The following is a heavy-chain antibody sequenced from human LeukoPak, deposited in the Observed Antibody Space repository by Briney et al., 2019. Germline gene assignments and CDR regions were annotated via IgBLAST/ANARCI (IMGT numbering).Heavy chain of an antibody. V-gene: IGHV3-9*01. J-gene: IGHJ4*02. Sequence: PGGSLRLSCAASGFTFDDYVMHWVRQAPGKGLEWVSGISWNSGRIGYADSVKGRFTISRDNAKNSLYLQMNSLRDDDTALCFCARGDGYKNFDSWGQGTLVTVSS. CDR1: GFTFDDYV. CDR3: ARGDGYKNFDS. CDR2: ISWNSGRI. D-gene: IGHD5-24*01.